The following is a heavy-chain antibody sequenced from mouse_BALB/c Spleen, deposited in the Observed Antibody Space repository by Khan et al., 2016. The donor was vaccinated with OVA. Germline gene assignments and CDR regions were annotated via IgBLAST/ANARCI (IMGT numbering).Heavy chain of an antibody. D-gene: IGHD1-3*01. J-gene: IGHJ3*01. CDR1: GYSFTSYF. CDR2: FFPGNSDT. CDR3: ARGGYSSFAY. Sequence: VQLKQSGPVLARPWASVKLSCNASGYSFTSYFIYWVNRRPGQGLVWIVDFFPGNSDTTYNQKFKDKAKLTAGTSANTADMELNSMTDENSAVDYCARGGYSSFAYWGQGTLVTVSA. V-gene: IGHV1-5*01.